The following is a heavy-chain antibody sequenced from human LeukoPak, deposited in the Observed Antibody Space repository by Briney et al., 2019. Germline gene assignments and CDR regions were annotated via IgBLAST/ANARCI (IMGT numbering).Heavy chain of an antibody. V-gene: IGHV5-51*01. CDR2: IWPGDSDT. J-gene: IGHJ3*02. D-gene: IGHD6-13*01. CDR1: GYTFTTYW. Sequence: GESLKISCKASGYTFTTYWVGWVRQVPGKGLEWMGIIWPGDSDTRYSPSFQGQVTFSVDMSINTAYLQWSSLKTSDTAMYYCARRQWGSSLDAFDIWGQGTMVTVSS. CDR3: ARRQWGSSLDAFDI.